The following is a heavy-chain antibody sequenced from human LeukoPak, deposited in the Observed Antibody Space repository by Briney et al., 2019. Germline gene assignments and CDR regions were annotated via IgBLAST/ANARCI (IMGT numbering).Heavy chain of an antibody. V-gene: IGHV3-53*01. CDR3: AKDESRMTTVTFFDY. CDR2: IYSGGST. Sequence: HPGGSLRLSCAASGFTVSSNYMSWVRQAPGKGLEWVSVIYSGGSTYYADSVKGRFTISRDNSKNTLYLQMNSLRAEDTAVYYCAKDESRMTTVTFFDYWGQGTLVTVSS. J-gene: IGHJ4*02. CDR1: GFTVSSNY. D-gene: IGHD4-17*01.